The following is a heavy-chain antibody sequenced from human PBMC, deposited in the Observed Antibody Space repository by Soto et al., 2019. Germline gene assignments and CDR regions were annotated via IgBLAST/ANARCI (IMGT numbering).Heavy chain of an antibody. CDR3: AKLSFTINDLAAPAPDY. J-gene: IGHJ4*02. V-gene: IGHV3-23*01. CDR1: EFIFSSFA. Sequence: GGSLRLSCVVSEFIFSSFALSWVRLAPGKGLEWVAAVSRRGVNTYYADSVKGRFTISRENAKNTLYLQMNSLRAEDTAVYYCAKLSFTINDLAAPAPDYWGQGTIVTV. D-gene: IGHD6-13*01. CDR2: VSRRGVNT.